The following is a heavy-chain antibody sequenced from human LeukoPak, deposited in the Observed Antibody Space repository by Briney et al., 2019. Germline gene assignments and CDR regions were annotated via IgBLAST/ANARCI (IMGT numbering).Heavy chain of an antibody. J-gene: IGHJ4*02. Sequence: ASVKVSCKASGDRFTAYYIHLVRHAPGQGLEWMGWINPHSGGTKFAQKFQGRVTMTRDTSISTAYMEVSRLRSDDAAVYYCAREYYDFLTVALDYWGQGTLVTVSS. D-gene: IGHD3-9*01. CDR2: INPHSGGT. V-gene: IGHV1-2*02. CDR1: GDRFTAYY. CDR3: AREYYDFLTVALDY.